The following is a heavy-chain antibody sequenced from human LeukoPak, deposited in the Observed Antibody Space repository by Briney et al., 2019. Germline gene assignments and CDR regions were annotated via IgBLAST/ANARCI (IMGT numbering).Heavy chain of an antibody. CDR3: ARGVHSSSWYYVVYFDY. V-gene: IGHV4-34*01. CDR2: INHSGST. CDR1: GGSFSGYY. Sequence: SETLSLTCAVYGGSFSGYYWSWIRQPPGKGLEWIGEINHSGSTNYNPSLKSRVTISVDTSKNQFSLKLSSMTAADTAVYYCARGVHSSSWYYVVYFDYWGQGTLVTVSS. D-gene: IGHD6-13*01. J-gene: IGHJ4*02.